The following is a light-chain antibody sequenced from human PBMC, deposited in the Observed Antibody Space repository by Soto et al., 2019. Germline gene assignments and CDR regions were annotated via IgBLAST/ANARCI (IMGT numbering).Light chain of an antibody. J-gene: IGKJ4*01. CDR1: QTVGSSF. CDR3: QQFET. Sequence: ENVLTQSPATLSLSPGERATLSCRASQTVGSSFLAWYQQKRGQAPRLLIDGASNRATGIPDRFSGSGSGADFTLTIHRLEPEDFAVYYCQQFETFGGGTKVEIK. V-gene: IGKV3-20*01. CDR2: GAS.